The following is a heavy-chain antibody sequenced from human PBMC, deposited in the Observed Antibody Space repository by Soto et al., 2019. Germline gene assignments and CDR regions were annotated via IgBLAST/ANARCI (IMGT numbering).Heavy chain of an antibody. CDR1: GGTFSTYA. Sequence: QVQLVQSGAEVKKPGSSVKVSCKSSGGTFSTYAISWVRQAPGQGLEWMGGIIPVFGTANYAQKFQGRVTFTADASTITSYMELISLISEDTAVYYCARDEMVVATWSRTWRYYYGMDVWGQGTTVTVSS. V-gene: IGHV1-69*12. CDR2: IIPVFGTA. D-gene: IGHD2-15*01. CDR3: ARDEMVVATWSRTWRYYYGMDV. J-gene: IGHJ6*02.